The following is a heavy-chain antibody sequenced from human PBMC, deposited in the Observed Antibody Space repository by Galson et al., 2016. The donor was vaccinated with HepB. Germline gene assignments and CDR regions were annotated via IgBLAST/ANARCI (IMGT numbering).Heavy chain of an antibody. CDR3: ARDPGGGPTHGY. J-gene: IGHJ4*02. V-gene: IGHV3-66*01. CDR2: IYSGGNT. D-gene: IGHD1-26*01. Sequence: SLRLSCAASGFTVSNNYMSWVRQAPGKGLEWISVIYSGGNTFYTDSVKGRFTISRDNSKNTLYLQMNSLRTEDTAVYYCARDPGGGPTHGYWGQGTLVTVSS. CDR1: GFTVSNNY.